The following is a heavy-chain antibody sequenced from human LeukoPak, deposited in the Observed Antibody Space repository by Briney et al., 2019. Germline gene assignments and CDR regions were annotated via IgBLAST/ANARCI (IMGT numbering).Heavy chain of an antibody. CDR3: AKDRDWGYGDYGESPSH. V-gene: IGHV3-13*01. D-gene: IGHD4-17*01. CDR1: GFTFSSYD. CDR2: IGTAGDT. J-gene: IGHJ4*02. Sequence: GGSLRLSCAASGFTFSSYDMHWVRQATGKGLEWVSAIGTAGDTYYPGSVKGRFTISRENAKNSLYLQMNSLRAGDTAVYYCAKDRDWGYGDYGESPSHWGQGTLVTVSS.